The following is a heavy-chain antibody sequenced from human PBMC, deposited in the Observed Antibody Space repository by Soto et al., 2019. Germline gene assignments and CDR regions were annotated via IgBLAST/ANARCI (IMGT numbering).Heavy chain of an antibody. CDR3: ASSPDIVVVPAAKGFYYFDY. V-gene: IGHV1-69*02. CDR2: IIPILGIA. CDR1: GDTFSGYT. Sequence: GASVKVSCKASGDTFSGYTISWVRQAPGQGLEWMGRIIPILGIANYAQKFQGRVTITADKSTSTAYMELSSLRSEDTAVYYCASSPDIVVVPAAKGFYYFDYWGQGTLVTVSS. J-gene: IGHJ4*02. D-gene: IGHD2-2*01.